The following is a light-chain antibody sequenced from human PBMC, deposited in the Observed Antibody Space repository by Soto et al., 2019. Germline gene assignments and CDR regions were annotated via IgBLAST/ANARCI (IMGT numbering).Light chain of an antibody. CDR1: QSVTGSY. V-gene: IGKV3-20*01. J-gene: IGKJ3*01. CDR3: QQYGSSVFT. Sequence: EIVLTQSPGTLSLSPGERATLSCRASQSVTGSYLAWYQQKPGQAPRLLIYGASTRATGIPDRFSGSGSGTDFTLTISRLEAEDFAVYYCQQYGSSVFTFGPGTKVDIK. CDR2: GAS.